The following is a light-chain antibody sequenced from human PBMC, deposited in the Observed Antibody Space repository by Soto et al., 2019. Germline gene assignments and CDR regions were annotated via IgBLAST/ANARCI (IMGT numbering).Light chain of an antibody. CDR3: HQYGSSPPYT. V-gene: IGKV3-20*01. J-gene: IGKJ2*01. Sequence: EIVLTQSPGTLSLSPGERATLSCRASQSVYNNYIAWYQQKPGQAPRLLIFGSSDRATGIPDRFSGSGSGTDFTLTISRLEPEDFAVYYCHQYGSSPPYTFGQGTNQEI. CDR1: QSVYNNY. CDR2: GSS.